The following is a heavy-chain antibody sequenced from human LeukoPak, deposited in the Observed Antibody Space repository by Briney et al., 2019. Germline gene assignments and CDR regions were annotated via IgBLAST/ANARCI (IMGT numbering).Heavy chain of an antibody. D-gene: IGHD6-13*01. V-gene: IGHV2-5*02. J-gene: IGHJ5*02. CDR1: GFSLSTSGVG. Sequence: SGPTLVKPTQTLTLTRTFSGFSLSTSGVGVGWIRQPPGKALEWLALIYWDDDKRYSPSLKSRLTITKDTSKNQVVLTMTNMDPVDTATYYCAHREAWQQLEWFDPWGQGTLVTVSS. CDR3: AHREAWQQLEWFDP. CDR2: IYWDDDK.